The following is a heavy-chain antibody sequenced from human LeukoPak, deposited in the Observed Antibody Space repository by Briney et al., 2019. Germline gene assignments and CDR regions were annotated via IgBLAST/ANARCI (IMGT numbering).Heavy chain of an antibody. V-gene: IGHV4-59*11. Sequence: ETLSLTCTVSGGSISSHYWSWIRQPPGKGLEWSGYIYYSGSTNYNPSLKSRVTISVDTSKNQFSLKLSSVTAADTAVYYCARDLGYSSSWYGLDYWGQGTLVTVSS. D-gene: IGHD6-13*01. CDR3: ARDLGYSSSWYGLDY. CDR2: IYYSGST. CDR1: GGSISSHY. J-gene: IGHJ4*02.